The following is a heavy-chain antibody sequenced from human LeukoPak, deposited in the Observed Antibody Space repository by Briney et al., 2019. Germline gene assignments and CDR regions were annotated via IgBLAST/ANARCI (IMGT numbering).Heavy chain of an antibody. CDR2: IYYSGST. J-gene: IGHJ4*02. V-gene: IGHV4-39*07. CDR3: ASAYYYDSSGYYFTYYFDY. Sequence: SETLSLTCTVSGGSISSSSYYWGWIRQPPGKGLEWIGSIYYSGSTYYNPSLKSRVTISVDTSKNQFSLKLSSVTAADTAVYYCASAYYYDSSGYYFTYYFDYWGQGTLVTVSS. CDR1: GGSISSSSYY. D-gene: IGHD3-22*01.